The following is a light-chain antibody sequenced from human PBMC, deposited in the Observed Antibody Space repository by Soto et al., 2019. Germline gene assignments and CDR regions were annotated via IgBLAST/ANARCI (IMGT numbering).Light chain of an antibody. CDR2: AAS. J-gene: IGKJ5*01. V-gene: IGKV3-20*01. Sequence: EIVLTQSPRTLSLSPGERATLSCRASQTVRSSFLAWYQHKPGQAPRLLIYAASNRATGIPDRFSGSGSGTDFTLTISRLEPEDFAVYYCQQYGSSPSITFGQVTRLEIK. CDR1: QTVRSSF. CDR3: QQYGSSPSIT.